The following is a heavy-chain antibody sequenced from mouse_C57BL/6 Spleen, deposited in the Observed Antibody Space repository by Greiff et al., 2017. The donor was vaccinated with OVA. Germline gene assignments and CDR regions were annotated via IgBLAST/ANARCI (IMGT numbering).Heavy chain of an antibody. CDR1: GYTFTDYE. D-gene: IGHD2-4*01. CDR2: IDPETGGT. Sequence: LMESGAELVRPGASVTLSCKASGYTFTDYEMHWVKQTPVHGLDWIGAIDPETGGTAYNQKFKGKAILTADKSSSTAYMELRSLTSEDSAVYYCTRLGLRRWGYFDYWGQGSTLTVSS. CDR3: TRLGLRRWGYFDY. V-gene: IGHV1-15*01. J-gene: IGHJ2*01.